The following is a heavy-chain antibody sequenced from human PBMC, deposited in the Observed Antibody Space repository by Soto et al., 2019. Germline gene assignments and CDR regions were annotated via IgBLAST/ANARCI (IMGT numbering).Heavy chain of an antibody. Sequence: QLQLQESGSGLVKPSQTLSLTCAVSGGSISSGGYSWSWIRQPPGKGLEWIGYIYHSGSTYYNPSLKSRVTISVDRSKNQFSLKLSSVTAADTAVYYCARVKRQNIRGYSGYDSYNWFDPWGQGTLVTVSS. CDR1: GGSISSGGYS. D-gene: IGHD5-12*01. V-gene: IGHV4-30-2*01. J-gene: IGHJ5*02. CDR2: IYHSGST. CDR3: ARVKRQNIRGYSGYDSYNWFDP.